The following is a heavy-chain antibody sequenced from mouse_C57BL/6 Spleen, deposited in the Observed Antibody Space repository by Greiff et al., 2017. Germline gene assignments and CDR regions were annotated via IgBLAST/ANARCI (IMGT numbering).Heavy chain of an antibody. V-gene: IGHV1-69*01. D-gene: IGHD1-1*01. CDR2: IDPSDSYT. J-gene: IGHJ2*01. CDR1: GYTFTSYW. Sequence: QVQLQQPGAELVMPGASVKLSCKASGYTFTSYWMHWVKQRPGQGLEWIGEIDPSDSYTNYNQKFKGKSTLTVDKSSCTAYMQLSSRTSEDSAVYYCASCDYGSSLYYFDYWGQGTTLTVSS. CDR3: ASCDYGSSLYYFDY.